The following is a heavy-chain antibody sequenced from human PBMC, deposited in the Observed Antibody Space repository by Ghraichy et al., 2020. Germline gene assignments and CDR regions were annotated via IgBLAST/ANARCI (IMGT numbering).Heavy chain of an antibody. V-gene: IGHV4-59*01. J-gene: IGHJ4*02. D-gene: IGHD5-24*01. CDR2: IYYSGST. CDR1: GGSISSYY. CDR3: ARRRRDGYNGEYYFDY. Sequence: SETLSLTCTVSGGSISSYYWSWIRQPPGKGLEWIGYIYYSGSTNYNPSLKSRVTISVDTSKNQFSLKLSSVTAADTAVYYCARRRRDGYNGEYYFDYWGQGTLVTVSS.